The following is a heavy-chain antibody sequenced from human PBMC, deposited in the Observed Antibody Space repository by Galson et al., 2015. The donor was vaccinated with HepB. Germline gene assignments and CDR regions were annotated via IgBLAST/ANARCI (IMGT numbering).Heavy chain of an antibody. CDR2: ISYDESKK. Sequence: SLRLSCAASGFTFSRYAMHWVRQAPGKGLEWVAVISYDESKKYYADSVKDRFTISRDNSKNTLYLQMNSLRAEDTAVYYCAKVFSSSPNYYYYSMDAWGQGTTVTVSS. V-gene: IGHV3-30*04. CDR1: GFTFSRYA. J-gene: IGHJ6*02. D-gene: IGHD6-6*01. CDR3: AKVFSSSPNYYYYSMDA.